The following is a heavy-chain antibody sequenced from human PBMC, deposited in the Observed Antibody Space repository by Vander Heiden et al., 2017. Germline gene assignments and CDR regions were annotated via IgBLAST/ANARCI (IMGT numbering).Heavy chain of an antibody. Sequence: EVQLVESGGGLVQPGGSLKLSCAASGFTFSGSAMHWVRQASGKGLAWVGRIRSKANSYETAYDASVKGRFTISRDDSKNTAYLQMNSLKTEDTAVYYCTRQVGGYYYYYGMDVWGQGTTVTVSS. CDR3: TRQVGGYYYYYGMDV. CDR1: GFTFSGSA. CDR2: IRSKANSYET. D-gene: IGHD3-16*01. V-gene: IGHV3-73*02. J-gene: IGHJ6*02.